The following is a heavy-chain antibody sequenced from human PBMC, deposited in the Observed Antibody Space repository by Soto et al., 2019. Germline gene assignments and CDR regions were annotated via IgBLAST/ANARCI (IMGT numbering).Heavy chain of an antibody. Sequence: QVQLVESGGGVVQPGRSLRLSCAASGFTFSSYAMHWVRQAPGKGLEWVAVISYDGSNKYYADSVKGRFTISRDNSENTLYLQMNSLRAEDTAVYYCARGDSSGASDYWGQGTLVTVSS. CDR2: ISYDGSNK. CDR1: GFTFSSYA. J-gene: IGHJ4*02. CDR3: ARGDSSGASDY. V-gene: IGHV3-30-3*01. D-gene: IGHD6-19*01.